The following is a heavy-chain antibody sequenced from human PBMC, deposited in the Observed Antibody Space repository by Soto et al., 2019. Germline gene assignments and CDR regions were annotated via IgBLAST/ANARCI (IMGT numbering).Heavy chain of an antibody. V-gene: IGHV3-7*03. D-gene: IGHD5-12*01. CDR2: RKQDETEI. CDR1: GFTLSRSR. CDR3: ATGRWLQLQVWFDP. J-gene: IGHJ5*02. Sequence: GGTLRLSCPASGFTLSRSRICWLRHAPSHGLERVCNRKQDETEIYNEDSVKGRFTISTDNAKNSLYLQLHSLRAEDTAVYSWATGRWLQLQVWFDPWGQGTLGTVSS.